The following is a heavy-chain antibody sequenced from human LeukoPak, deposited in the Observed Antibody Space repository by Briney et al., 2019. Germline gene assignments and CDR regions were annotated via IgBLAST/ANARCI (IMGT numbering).Heavy chain of an antibody. V-gene: IGHV4-39*07. Sequence: PSETLSLTCTVSGGSISSSNYYWGWIRQPPGKGLEWIGSIYHSGSTHYNPSLKSRVTISVDKSKNQFSLKLSSVTAADTAVYYCARVTAGYYYYYYMDVWGKGTTVTVSS. CDR3: ARVTAGYYYYYYMDV. CDR1: GGSISSSNYY. CDR2: IYHSGST. J-gene: IGHJ6*03.